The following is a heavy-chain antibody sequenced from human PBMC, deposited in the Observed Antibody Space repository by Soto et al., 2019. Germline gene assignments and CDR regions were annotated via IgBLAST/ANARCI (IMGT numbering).Heavy chain of an antibody. Sequence: GGSLRLSCAASGFTFSRSAMHWVRQAPGKGLEWKAVISFDGSDKYYADSLKGRFTISRDNSKNTLFLQMNSLRAEDTAVYYCTTRGRSYDILTGYPKSYFFDYWGQGTLVAVSS. CDR2: ISFDGSDK. CDR1: GFTFSRSA. J-gene: IGHJ4*02. CDR3: TTRGRSYDILTGYPKSYFFDY. V-gene: IGHV3-30*04. D-gene: IGHD3-9*01.